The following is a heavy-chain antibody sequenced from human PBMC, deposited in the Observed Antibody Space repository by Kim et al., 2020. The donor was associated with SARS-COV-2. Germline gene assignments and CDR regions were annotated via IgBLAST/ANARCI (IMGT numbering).Heavy chain of an antibody. D-gene: IGHD3-10*01. Sequence: NPSLKGRGTISVDTAKNQFSLELSSVTAADTAVYYCARDGFYGSGTFDYWGQGTLVTVSS. CDR3: ARDGFYGSGTFDY. V-gene: IGHV4-59*01. J-gene: IGHJ4*02.